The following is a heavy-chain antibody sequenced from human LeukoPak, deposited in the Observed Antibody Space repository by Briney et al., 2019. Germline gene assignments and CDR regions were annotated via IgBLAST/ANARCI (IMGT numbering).Heavy chain of an antibody. D-gene: IGHD1-1*01. CDR3: ARDVHYYYYYMDA. Sequence: SETLSLTCTVSGGSISSGSYYWSWIRQPAGKGLEWVGRIYTSGSTNYNPSLKSRVTISVDTSKHQFSLKLSSVTAADTAVYYCARDVHYYYYYMDAWGKGTTVTVSS. CDR2: IYTSGST. V-gene: IGHV4-61*02. J-gene: IGHJ6*03. CDR1: GGSISSGSYY.